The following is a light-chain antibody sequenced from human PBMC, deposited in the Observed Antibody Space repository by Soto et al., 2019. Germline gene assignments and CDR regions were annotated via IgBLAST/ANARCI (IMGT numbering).Light chain of an antibody. J-gene: IGKJ4*01. Sequence: EIMMTQSPVTLSVTPGERATLSCRASQSVSTNLAWYQQKPGQAPRVLIYGASTRATNIPDRFSGSGSGTEFTLTISSRQPEDFATYYCQQVSGYPLSFGGGTKVDI. V-gene: IGKV3-15*01. CDR2: GAS. CDR1: QSVSTN. CDR3: QQVSGYPLS.